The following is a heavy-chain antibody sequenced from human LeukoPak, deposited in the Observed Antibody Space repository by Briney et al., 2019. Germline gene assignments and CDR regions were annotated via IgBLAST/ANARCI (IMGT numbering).Heavy chain of an antibody. CDR3: ASGYYGSGSYYFFDY. J-gene: IGHJ4*02. V-gene: IGHV4-59*01. CDR2: IYYSGST. CDR1: GGSISSYY. D-gene: IGHD3-10*01. Sequence: SETLSLTCTVSGGSISSYYWSWVRQPPGKGLEWIGYIYYSGSTNYNPSLKSRVTISVDTSKNQFSLKLSSVTAADTAVYYCASGYYGSGSYYFFDYWGQGTLVTVSS.